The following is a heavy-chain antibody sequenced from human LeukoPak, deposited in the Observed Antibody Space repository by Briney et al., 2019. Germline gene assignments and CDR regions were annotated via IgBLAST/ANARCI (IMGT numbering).Heavy chain of an antibody. Sequence: HPGGSLRLSCAASGFTFSSYAMSWVRQAPGKGLEWVSAISGSGGSTYYADSVKGRFTISRGNSKNMLYLQMNSLRAEDTAVYYCAAGGILTGRRGLDVWGQGTTVTVSS. CDR2: ISGSGGST. CDR1: GFTFSSYA. CDR3: AAGGILTGRRGLDV. V-gene: IGHV3-23*01. D-gene: IGHD3-9*01. J-gene: IGHJ6*02.